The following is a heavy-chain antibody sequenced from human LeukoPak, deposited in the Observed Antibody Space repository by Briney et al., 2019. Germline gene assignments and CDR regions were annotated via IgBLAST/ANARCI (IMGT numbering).Heavy chain of an antibody. J-gene: IGHJ4*02. CDR2: ISGSGGST. Sequence: GGSLRLSCAASGFTFSSYAMSWVRQAPGKGLEWVSAISGSGGSTYYADSVKGRFTISRDNSKNTLYLQMNSLRAEDTAVYYCAKDRGLSITMVRGVIDYWGQGTLVTASP. CDR1: GFTFSSYA. CDR3: AKDRGLSITMVRGVIDY. V-gene: IGHV3-23*01. D-gene: IGHD3-10*01.